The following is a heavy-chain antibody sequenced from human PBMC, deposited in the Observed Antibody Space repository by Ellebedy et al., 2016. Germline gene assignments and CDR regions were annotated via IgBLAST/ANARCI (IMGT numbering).Heavy chain of an antibody. CDR3: TRDGSEWSRDY. Sequence: GESLKISCEASGFPFRDYFMTWVRQAPGKGLEWVANVKQDGSEKFYADSVKGRFTISRDNAMNSVYLQMDSLTVEDTAVYYCTRDGSEWSRDYWGQGTLVTVSS. D-gene: IGHD2-8*01. CDR1: GFPFRDYF. CDR2: VKQDGSEK. J-gene: IGHJ4*02. V-gene: IGHV3-7*01.